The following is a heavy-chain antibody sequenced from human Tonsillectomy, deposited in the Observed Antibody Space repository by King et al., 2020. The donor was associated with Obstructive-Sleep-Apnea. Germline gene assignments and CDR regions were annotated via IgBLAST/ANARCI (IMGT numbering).Heavy chain of an antibody. CDR3: AVGRATASGAFFDF. CDR2: ISGSGGGT. Sequence: VQLVESGGGLVQPGGSLRLSFAASGLTFISYAMNWVRQAPGKGMEWVSVISGSGGGTNYADSVKGRFTISRDNSKNTLYLQRNSLRADVTAVYYCAVGRATASGAFFDFWGQGTLVTVSS. CDR1: GLTFISYA. V-gene: IGHV3-23*04. D-gene: IGHD1-26*01. J-gene: IGHJ4*02.